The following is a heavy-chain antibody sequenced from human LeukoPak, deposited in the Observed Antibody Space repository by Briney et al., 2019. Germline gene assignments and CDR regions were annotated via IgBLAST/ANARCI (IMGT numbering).Heavy chain of an antibody. CDR3: ARDGSGTWLDP. Sequence: GASVTVSCKGSGYSFTNYGISWVRQAPGQGLEWMGWINASNGDTNHAQKFQGRVTMTTDTSTSTAYMELRSLRSDDTAVYYCARDGSGTWLDPWGQGTLVTVSS. J-gene: IGHJ5*02. CDR2: INASNGDT. D-gene: IGHD3-10*01. V-gene: IGHV1-18*01. CDR1: GYSFTNYG.